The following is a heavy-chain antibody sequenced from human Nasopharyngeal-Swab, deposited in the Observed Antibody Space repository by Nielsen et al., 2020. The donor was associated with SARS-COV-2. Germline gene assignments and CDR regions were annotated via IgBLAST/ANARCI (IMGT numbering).Heavy chain of an antibody. Sequence: GESLKISCGASGFTFSSYTMSWVRQAPGRGLEWVSAITGIGDATNYADSVRGRFTISRGNSKSTLYLQMNSLRAEDTAEYFCAKDGVRLNGIDVWGQGTTVTVSS. CDR2: ITGIGDAT. J-gene: IGHJ6*02. CDR1: GFTFSSYT. D-gene: IGHD3-16*01. CDR3: AKDGVRLNGIDV. V-gene: IGHV3-23*01.